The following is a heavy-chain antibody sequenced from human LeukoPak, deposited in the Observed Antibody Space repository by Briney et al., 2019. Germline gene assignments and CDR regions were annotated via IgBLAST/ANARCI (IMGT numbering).Heavy chain of an antibody. CDR3: ARGDITVAGTWYFDY. CDR2: IYYSGNT. V-gene: IGHV4-59*08. CDR1: GGSISSYY. Sequence: PSETLSLTCTVSGGSISSYYWSWIRKPPGKGRGWIGYIYYSGNTNYIPSLKSRVTISVDTSKNQFSLKLSSVTAADTAVYYCARGDITVAGTWYFDYWGQGTLVTVSS. D-gene: IGHD6-19*01. J-gene: IGHJ4*02.